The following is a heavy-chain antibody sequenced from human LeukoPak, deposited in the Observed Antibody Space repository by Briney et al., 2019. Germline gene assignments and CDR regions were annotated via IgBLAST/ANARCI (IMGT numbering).Heavy chain of an antibody. V-gene: IGHV3-30-3*01. Sequence: PGGSLRLSCAASGFTFSSYAMHWVRQAPGKGLEWVAVISYDGSNKYYADSVKGRFTISRDNSKNTLYLQMNSLRAEDTAVYYCARDPEGHYYDSSGYYPDYWGQGTLVTVSS. CDR1: GFTFSSYA. CDR3: ARDPEGHYYDSSGYYPDY. D-gene: IGHD3-22*01. J-gene: IGHJ4*02. CDR2: ISYDGSNK.